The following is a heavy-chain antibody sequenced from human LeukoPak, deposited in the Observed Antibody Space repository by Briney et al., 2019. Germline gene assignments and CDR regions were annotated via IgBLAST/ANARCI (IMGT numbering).Heavy chain of an antibody. D-gene: IGHD5-24*01. CDR2: IDPSGGST. CDR3: ARDPVEMATITDAFDI. CDR1: GFTFTSYY. V-gene: IGHV1-46*01. J-gene: IGHJ3*02. Sequence: GGSLRLSCAASGFTFTSYYMHWVRQAPGQGLEWMGIIDPSGGSTSYAQKFQGRVTMTRDTSTSTVYMELSSLRSEDTAVYYCARDPVEMATITDAFDIWGQGTMVTVSS.